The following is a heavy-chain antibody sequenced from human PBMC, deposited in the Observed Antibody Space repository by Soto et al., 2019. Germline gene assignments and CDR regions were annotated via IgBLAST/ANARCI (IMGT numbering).Heavy chain of an antibody. J-gene: IGHJ4*02. CDR3: ARDLGSSADY. CDR1: GFTFSSYS. D-gene: IGHD6-6*01. V-gene: IGHV3-21*01. CDR2: ISSSSSYI. Sequence: GRSLRLSCAASGFTFSSYSMNWVRQAPGKGLEWVSSISSSSSYIYYADSVKGRFTISRDNAKNSLYLKMNSLRAEDTAVYYCARDLGSSADYWGQGTLVTVSS.